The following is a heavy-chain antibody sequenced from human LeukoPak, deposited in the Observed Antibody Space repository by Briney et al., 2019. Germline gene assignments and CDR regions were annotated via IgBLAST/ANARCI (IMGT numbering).Heavy chain of an antibody. D-gene: IGHD2-21*02. CDR3: ASDRDFRLHY. CDR2: INEDGSKK. V-gene: IGHV3-7*03. CDR1: GFVFSGYW. J-gene: IGHJ4*02. Sequence: GGSLRLSCAASGFVFSGYWMSWVRQAPGKGLEWVANINEDGSKKHYLGSVEGRFTISRDNAKNSLYLQMNSLRAEDTAVFYCASDRDFRLHYWGQGTLVTVSS.